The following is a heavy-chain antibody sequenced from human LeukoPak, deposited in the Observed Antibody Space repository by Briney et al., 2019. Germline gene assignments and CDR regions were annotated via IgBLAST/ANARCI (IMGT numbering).Heavy chain of an antibody. J-gene: IGHJ2*01. V-gene: IGHV3-33*01. Sequence: GGSLRLSCAASGFTFSSYGMHWLRQAPGKGLEWVALIWYDGSNKYYAGSVKGRFTISRDNYENTLYLQMNSLRAEDTAVYYCARTCSGGSCYGVWYFDLWGRGTLVTVSS. D-gene: IGHD2-15*01. CDR3: ARTCSGGSCYGVWYFDL. CDR1: GFTFSSYG. CDR2: IWYDGSNK.